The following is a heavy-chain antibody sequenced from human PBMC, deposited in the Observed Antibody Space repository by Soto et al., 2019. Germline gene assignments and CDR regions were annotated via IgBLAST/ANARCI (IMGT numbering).Heavy chain of an antibody. D-gene: IGHD3-22*01. Sequence: TGGSLRLSCAASGFTFSNAWINWVRQAPGKGLEWVGRVKSKTDGGTTDFAASVKGRFAISRDDSISMAFMRMNSLKIEDTAVYYCTTDSYITVIPVRIYNWGHENLLTISS. CDR1: GFTFSNAW. CDR3: TTDSYITVIPVRIYN. V-gene: IGHV3-15*07. J-gene: IGHJ4*01. CDR2: VKSKTDGGTT.